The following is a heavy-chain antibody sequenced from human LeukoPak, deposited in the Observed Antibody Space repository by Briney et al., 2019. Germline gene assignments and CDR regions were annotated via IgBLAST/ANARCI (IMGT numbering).Heavy chain of an antibody. CDR3: ARASSAEQLVTA. J-gene: IGHJ5*02. CDR2: IIPILGMA. Sequence: SVKVSCKASGGTFSSYAISWVRQAPGQGLEWMGRIIPILGMANYAQKFQGRVTITADKSTSTAYMELSSLRSEDTAVYYCARASSAEQLVTAWGQGTLVTVSS. V-gene: IGHV1-69*04. D-gene: IGHD6-6*01. CDR1: GGTFSSYA.